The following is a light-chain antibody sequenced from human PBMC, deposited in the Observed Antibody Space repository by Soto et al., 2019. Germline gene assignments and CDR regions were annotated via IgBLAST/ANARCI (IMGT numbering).Light chain of an antibody. Sequence: QSALTQPRSVSGSPGQSVTISCTGTSSDVGGYNYVSWYQQRPGKAPKLMIYDVTKRPSGVPDRFSGSKSGNTASLTISGLQAEDEADYYCYSYAGSSWVFGGGTKLTVL. V-gene: IGLV2-11*01. CDR2: DVT. CDR3: YSYAGSSWV. CDR1: SSDVGGYNY. J-gene: IGLJ3*02.